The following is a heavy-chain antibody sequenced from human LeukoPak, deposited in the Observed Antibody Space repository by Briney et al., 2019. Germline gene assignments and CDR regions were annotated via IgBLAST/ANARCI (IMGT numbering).Heavy chain of an antibody. CDR2: ISDSGGRT. V-gene: IGHV3-23*01. Sequence: GGSLRLSCAVSGITLSNYGMSWVRQAPGKGLEWVAGISDSGGRTNYADSVKGRFTISRGNPMNTLYLQMNSLRAEDTAVYFCAKRGVVIRVILVGFHKEAYYFDSWGQGALVTVSS. CDR1: GITLSNYG. CDR3: AKRGVVIRVILVGFHKEAYYFDS. J-gene: IGHJ4*02. D-gene: IGHD3-22*01.